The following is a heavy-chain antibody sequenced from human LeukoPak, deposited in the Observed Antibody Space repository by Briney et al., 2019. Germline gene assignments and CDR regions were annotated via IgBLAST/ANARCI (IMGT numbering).Heavy chain of an antibody. D-gene: IGHD3-10*01. CDR3: AKDYDRGSNDY. J-gene: IGHJ4*02. Sequence: PGGSLRLSCAASGFTFTSYAMSWVRQAPGKGLEGVAGISGGADYTYYADSVRGRFTIYIDSFKNTLYLQMNSLRAEDTAVYYCAKDYDRGSNDYWGQGTLVTVSS. CDR2: ISGGADYT. CDR1: GFTFTSYA. V-gene: IGHV3-23*01.